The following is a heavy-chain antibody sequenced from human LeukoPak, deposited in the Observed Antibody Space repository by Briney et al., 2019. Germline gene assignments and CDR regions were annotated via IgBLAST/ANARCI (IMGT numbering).Heavy chain of an antibody. CDR2: ISGSGSST. V-gene: IGHV3-23*01. Sequence: GGPLRLSCAASGFTFSNYAMSWVRQAPGKGLEWVSSISGSGSSTYYADSVKGRFTISRDNSKNSLYLQMNSLRAEDTAVYYCAKYCVSTSCSNRGAYYGMDVWGQGTTVTVSS. D-gene: IGHD2-2*01. CDR3: AKYCVSTSCSNRGAYYGMDV. CDR1: GFTFSNYA. J-gene: IGHJ6*02.